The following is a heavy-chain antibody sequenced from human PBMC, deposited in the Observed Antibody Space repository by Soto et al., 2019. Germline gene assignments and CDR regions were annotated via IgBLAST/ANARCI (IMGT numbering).Heavy chain of an antibody. V-gene: IGHV4-4*02. J-gene: IGHJ4*02. CDR3: ARAAALPGEVDRFDY. Sequence: PSETLSLTCAVSGDSITSNAWWSWIRQSPGKGLEWIGEAYHNGLTNYNPSLKSRVTMSTDTSKNQFSLKLTPVTAADTAMYYCARAAALPGEVDRFDYWGQGTLVTVSS. CDR2: AYHNGLT. CDR1: GDSITSNAW. D-gene: IGHD2-15*01.